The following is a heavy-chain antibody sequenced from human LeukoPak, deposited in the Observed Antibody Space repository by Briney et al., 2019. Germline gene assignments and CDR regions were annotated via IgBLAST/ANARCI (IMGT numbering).Heavy chain of an antibody. J-gene: IGHJ6*02. CDR3: ALFILSPFGPPAPSYGMDV. Sequence: GASVKVSCKASGYTFTSYYMHWVRQAPGQGLEWMGIINPSGGSTSYAQKFQGRVTMTRDTSTSTVYMELSSLRSEDTAVYYCALFILSPFGPPAPSYGMDVWGQGTTVTVSS. V-gene: IGHV1-46*03. CDR1: GYTFTSYY. D-gene: IGHD3-16*01. CDR2: INPSGGST.